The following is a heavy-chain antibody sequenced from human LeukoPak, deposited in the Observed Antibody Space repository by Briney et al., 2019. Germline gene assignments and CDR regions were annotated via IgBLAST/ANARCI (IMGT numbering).Heavy chain of an antibody. CDR2: ISGSGGST. Sequence: ETLSLTCTVSGGSISSSSYYWGWIRQAPGKGLEWVSAISGSGGSTYYADSVKGRFTISRDNSKNTLYLQVNSLRAEDTAVYYCAKAGDSSSSPLFLDWSQGTLVTVSS. J-gene: IGHJ4*02. V-gene: IGHV3-23*01. D-gene: IGHD6-6*01. CDR1: GGSISSSSYY. CDR3: AKAGDSSSSPLFLD.